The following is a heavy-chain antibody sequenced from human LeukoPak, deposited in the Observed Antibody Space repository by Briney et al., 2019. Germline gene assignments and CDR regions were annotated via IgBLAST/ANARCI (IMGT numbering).Heavy chain of an antibody. CDR2: INPNSAT. CDR1: GYTFTCSY. J-gene: IGHJ4*02. Sequence: ASVKVSCKASGYTFTCSYMHLVRQAPGQGPEWMGWINPNSATNYAKRVQDRVTMTRNTTINTAYKELTRLRSEDTAVYYCARGKMNGDDFDYWGQGTLVTVSS. CDR3: ARGKMNGDDFDY. D-gene: IGHD4-17*01. V-gene: IGHV1-2*02.